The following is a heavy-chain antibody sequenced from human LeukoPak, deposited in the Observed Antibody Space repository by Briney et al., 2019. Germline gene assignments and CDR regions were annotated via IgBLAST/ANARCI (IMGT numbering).Heavy chain of an antibody. D-gene: IGHD3-10*01. V-gene: IGHV4-59*01. Sequence: SETLSLTCTVSGGSISSYYWSWIRQPPGKGLEWIGYIYYSGSTNYNPSLKSRVTISVDTSKNQFSLKLSSVTAADTAVYYCARVYEDGVTADYYYYMDVWGKGTTVTVSS. CDR1: GGSISSYY. J-gene: IGHJ6*03. CDR3: ARVYEDGVTADYYYYMDV. CDR2: IYYSGST.